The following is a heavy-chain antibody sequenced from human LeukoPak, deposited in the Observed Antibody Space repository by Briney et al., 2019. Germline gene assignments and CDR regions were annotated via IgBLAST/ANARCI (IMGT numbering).Heavy chain of an antibody. D-gene: IGHD4-11*01. J-gene: IGHJ5*02. V-gene: IGHV4-38-2*02. CDR1: GHSISSAYY. CDR3: ARGTTGYNWFDP. Sequence: SETLSLTCTVSGHSISSAYYWGWIRQPPGKGLEWIGSIYHSGSTYYSPSLKSRVTISVDTFKNQFSVYLNSVTAADTAVYYCARGTTGYNWFDPWEPGNPGHRLL. CDR2: IYHSGST.